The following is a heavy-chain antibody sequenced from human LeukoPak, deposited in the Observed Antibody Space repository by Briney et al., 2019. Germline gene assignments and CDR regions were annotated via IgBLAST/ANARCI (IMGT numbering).Heavy chain of an antibody. CDR1: GGSFSGYY. D-gene: IGHD3-22*01. CDR3: AIAYYDSSGYYHVGAFDI. CDR2: IYYSGST. Sequence: KPSETLSLTCAVYGGSFSGYYWGWIRQPPGKGLEWIGSIYYSGSTYYNPSLKSRVTISVDTSKNQFSLKLSSVTAADTAVYYCAIAYYDSSGYYHVGAFDIWGQGTMVTVSS. J-gene: IGHJ3*02. V-gene: IGHV4-39*01.